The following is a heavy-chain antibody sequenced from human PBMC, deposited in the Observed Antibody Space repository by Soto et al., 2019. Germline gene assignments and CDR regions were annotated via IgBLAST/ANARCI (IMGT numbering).Heavy chain of an antibody. CDR2: IYYIGSI. CDR1: GGSISSGGYY. Sequence: QVQLQESGPGLVKPSQTLSLTCTVSGGSISSGGYYWSWIRQHPGKGLEWIGYIYYIGSIYYNPSLQSRVTISVDTSKNQFSLKLSSVTAADTAVYYCARDLRFRGFYGMDVWGQGTTVTVSS. CDR3: ARDLRFRGFYGMDV. D-gene: IGHD3-10*01. V-gene: IGHV4-31*03. J-gene: IGHJ6*02.